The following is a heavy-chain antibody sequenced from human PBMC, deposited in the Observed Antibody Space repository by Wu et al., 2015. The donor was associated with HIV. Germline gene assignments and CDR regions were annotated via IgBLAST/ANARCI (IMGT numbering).Heavy chain of an antibody. D-gene: IGHD3-22*01. V-gene: IGHV1-2*02. J-gene: IGHJ3*02. Sequence: QVQLVQSGAEVKKPGASVKVSCKASGYTFTSYYMHWVRQAPGQGLEWMGIINPDSGGTRYAEKFQGRVTMTSDTSISTTYMELSSLRSDDTAIYYCARAYYYDYTGYQRADAFVYLGPKGRIGXRLF. CDR1: GYTFTSYY. CDR2: INPDSGGT. CDR3: ARAYYYDYTGYQRADAFVY.